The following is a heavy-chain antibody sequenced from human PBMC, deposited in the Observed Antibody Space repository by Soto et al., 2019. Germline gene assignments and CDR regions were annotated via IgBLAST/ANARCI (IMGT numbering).Heavy chain of an antibody. D-gene: IGHD1-26*01. CDR3: ARHTWSSGSPPAFDC. J-gene: IGHJ4*02. V-gene: IGHV5-51*01. Sequence: GESLKISCKGSGYSFTSYWIGWVRQMPGKGLEWMGIIYTGDSDTRYSPSFQGQVTISADKSISTAYLQWSSLKASDTALYYCARHTWSSGSPPAFDCWGQGTLVTVSS. CDR2: IYTGDSDT. CDR1: GYSFTSYW.